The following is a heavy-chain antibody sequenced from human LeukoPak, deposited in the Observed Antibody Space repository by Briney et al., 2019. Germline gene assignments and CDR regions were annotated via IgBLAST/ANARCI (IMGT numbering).Heavy chain of an antibody. D-gene: IGHD2-2*01. V-gene: IGHV3-48*03. CDR1: GFSFSSYE. CDR2: ISNSDSTI. CDR3: AKVRIVVVPAAYDAFDI. Sequence: GGSLRLSCAGSGFSFSSYEMNWVRQAPGKGLEWVSYISNSDSTIYYADSVKGRFTISRDNSKNTLYLQMNSLRAEDTAVYYCAKVRIVVVPAAYDAFDIWGQGTMVTVSS. J-gene: IGHJ3*02.